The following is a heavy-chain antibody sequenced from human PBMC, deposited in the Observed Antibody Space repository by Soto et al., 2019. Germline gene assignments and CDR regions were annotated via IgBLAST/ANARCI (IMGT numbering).Heavy chain of an antibody. V-gene: IGHV1-3*01. CDR1: GYTFTTYA. D-gene: IGHD3-10*01. CDR3: ARSPPGSVDWFDP. J-gene: IGHJ5*02. CDR2: INPGNDNT. Sequence: ASVKVSCKASGYTFTTYAIHWVRQAPGQRLEWMGWINPGNDNTKYSQKFQGRVTITRDTSATTVYMDLSSLRSEDSAVYYCARSPPGSVDWFDPWGQATLVTVSS.